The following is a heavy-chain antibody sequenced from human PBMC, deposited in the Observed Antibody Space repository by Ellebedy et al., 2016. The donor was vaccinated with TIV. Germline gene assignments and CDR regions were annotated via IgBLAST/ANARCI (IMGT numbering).Heavy chain of an antibody. CDR3: ERMREGRLLWEF. CDR1: GGSISSGDYY. V-gene: IGHV4-39*07. Sequence: GSLRLXCTVSGGSISSGDYYWAWIRQPPGKGLEWIGSQYYSGSTYYNPSLKSRATIAVDTSKNQFYLELSSVTAADTAFYYCERMREGRLLWEFWGQGTLVTVSS. J-gene: IGHJ4*02. D-gene: IGHD2-21*01. CDR2: QYYSGST.